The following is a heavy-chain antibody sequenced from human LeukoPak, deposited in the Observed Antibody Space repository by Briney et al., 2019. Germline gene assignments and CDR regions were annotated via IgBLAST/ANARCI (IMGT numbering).Heavy chain of an antibody. CDR3: AREERGSSWFIDY. Sequence: SQTLSLTCTVSGGSISSGGYYWSWIRQHPGKGLEWIGYIYYRGSTYYNPSLKSRVTISVDTSKNQFSLKLSSVTAADTAVYYCAREERGSSWFIDYWGQGTPVTVSS. J-gene: IGHJ4*02. D-gene: IGHD6-13*01. V-gene: IGHV4-31*03. CDR2: IYYRGST. CDR1: GGSISSGGYY.